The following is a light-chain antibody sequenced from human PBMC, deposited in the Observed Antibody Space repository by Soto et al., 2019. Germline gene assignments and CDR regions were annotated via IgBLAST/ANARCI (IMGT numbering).Light chain of an antibody. CDR3: QQYNNWPPWT. J-gene: IGKJ1*01. V-gene: IGKV3-15*01. CDR2: APS. CDR1: QSVSSN. Sequence: EIVMTQSPASLSVSPGERATLSCRASQSVSSNLAWYQQKPGQAPRLLIYAPSARATGIPARFSGSGSGTGFTLTISSVQSEDFAVYYCQQYNNWPPWTFGQGTKVDIK.